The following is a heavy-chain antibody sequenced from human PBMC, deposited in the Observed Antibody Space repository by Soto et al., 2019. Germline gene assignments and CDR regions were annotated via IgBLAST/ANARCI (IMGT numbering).Heavy chain of an antibody. D-gene: IGHD6-19*01. CDR2: IWYDGSNK. CDR1: GFTFSSFG. V-gene: IGHV3-33*01. CDR3: ARDRYSSGWYDLDY. Sequence: GGSLRLSCAASGFTFSSFGIHWVRQAPGKGLEWVAVIWYDGSNKYYADCVKGRFTISRDNSKNTLYLQMNSLRAEDTAVYYCARDRYSSGWYDLDYWGQGTLVTLSS. J-gene: IGHJ4*02.